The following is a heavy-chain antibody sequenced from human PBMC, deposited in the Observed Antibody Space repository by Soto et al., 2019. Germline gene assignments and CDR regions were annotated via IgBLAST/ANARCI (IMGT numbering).Heavy chain of an antibody. CDR2: MNPNNGNT. CDR1: GYTFTSYG. V-gene: IGHV1-8*02. Sequence: GASVKVSCKASGYTFTSYGISWVRQAPGQGLEWMGWMNPNNGNTSYAQKFQGRVTMTRNTSISTAYMELSSLRSEDTAVYYCARGTYNMDVWGKGTTVTVSS. CDR3: ARGTYNMDV. J-gene: IGHJ6*03.